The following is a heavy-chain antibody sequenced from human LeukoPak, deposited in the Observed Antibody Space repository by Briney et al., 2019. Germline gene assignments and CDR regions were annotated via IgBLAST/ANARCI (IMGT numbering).Heavy chain of an antibody. D-gene: IGHD3/OR15-3a*01. J-gene: IGHJ4*02. Sequence: GGSLRLSCAASGFSFSSYSLNWVRQAAGKGLEWVSYITGSSSTINYADSVKGRFTISRDKAKNSLYLQMISLRAEDTAVYYCARTGLGMYSFDSWGRGTLVTVSS. CDR1: GFSFSSYS. V-gene: IGHV3-48*01. CDR3: ARTGLGMYSFDS. CDR2: ITGSSSTI.